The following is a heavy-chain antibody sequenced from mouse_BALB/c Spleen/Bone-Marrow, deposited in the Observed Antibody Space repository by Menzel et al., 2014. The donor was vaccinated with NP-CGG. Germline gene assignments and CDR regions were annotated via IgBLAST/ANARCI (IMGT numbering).Heavy chain of an antibody. V-gene: IGHV5-4*02. J-gene: IGHJ3*01. CDR1: GFTFSDYF. CDR2: ISDGGNYT. Sequence: EVKLMESGGALVKPGGSLKLSCAASGFTFSDYFMYWVRQTPEKRLEWVATISDGGNYTCYPDSVKGRFTISRDNAKNNLHLQMNSLKSEDTAKYFCARDGDYGYAWFAFWGQGTLVTVSA. D-gene: IGHD2-14*01. CDR3: ARDGDYGYAWFAF.